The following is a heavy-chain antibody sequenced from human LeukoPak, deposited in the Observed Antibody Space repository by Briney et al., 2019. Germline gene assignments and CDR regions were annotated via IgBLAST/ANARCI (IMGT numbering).Heavy chain of an antibody. D-gene: IGHD2-15*01. CDR2: ISYDGSNK. V-gene: IGHV3-30-3*01. CDR3: AKAGYCSGGSCYPIYYYGMDV. Sequence: PGGSLRLSCAASGFTFSSYAMHWVRQAPGKGLEWVAVISYDGSNKYYADSVKGRFTISRDNSKNTLYLQMNSLRAEDTAVYYCAKAGYCSGGSCYPIYYYGMDVWGQGTTVTVSS. J-gene: IGHJ6*02. CDR1: GFTFSSYA.